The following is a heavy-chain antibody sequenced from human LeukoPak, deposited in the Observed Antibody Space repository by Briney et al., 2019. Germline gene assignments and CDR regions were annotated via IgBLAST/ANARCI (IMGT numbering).Heavy chain of an antibody. J-gene: IGHJ1*01. V-gene: IGHV5-51*01. CDR2: IYPGDSDT. CDR3: ARRSGYYDSSGYYRGYFQH. CDR1: GYSFTSYW. D-gene: IGHD3-22*01. Sequence: GASLQISSKASGYSFTSYWIGWVRQMPGKGLEWMGIIYPGDSDTRYSPSFQGQVTISADKSISTAYLQWSSLKASDTAMYYCARRSGYYDSSGYYRGYFQHWGQGTLVTVSS.